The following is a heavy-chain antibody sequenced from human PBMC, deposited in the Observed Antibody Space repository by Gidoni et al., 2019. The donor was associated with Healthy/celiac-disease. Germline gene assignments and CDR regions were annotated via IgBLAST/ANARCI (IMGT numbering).Heavy chain of an antibody. CDR3: ARTVDTAMVVFDY. J-gene: IGHJ4*02. D-gene: IGHD5-18*01. V-gene: IGHV4-59*08. Sequence: QVQLQESGPGLVTPSETLSLTCTVSGGSISSYYWSWIRQPPGKGLEWIGYIYYSGSTNYNPSLKSRVTISVDTSKNQFSLKLSSVTAADTAVYYCARTVDTAMVVFDYWGQGTLVTVSS. CDR2: IYYSGST. CDR1: GGSISSYY.